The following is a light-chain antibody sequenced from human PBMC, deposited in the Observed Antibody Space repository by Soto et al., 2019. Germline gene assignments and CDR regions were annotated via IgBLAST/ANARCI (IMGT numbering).Light chain of an antibody. J-gene: IGLJ1*01. Sequence: QSVLTQPPSVSEAPRQRVTISCSGSSSNIGNNAVNWYQQLPGKAPKLLIYYDDLLPSGVSDRFSGSKSGTSASLAISGFQSEDEADYYWAAWDDSLNGYVFGTGTKVTVL. CDR3: AAWDDSLNGYV. CDR2: YDD. CDR1: SSNIGNNA. V-gene: IGLV1-36*01.